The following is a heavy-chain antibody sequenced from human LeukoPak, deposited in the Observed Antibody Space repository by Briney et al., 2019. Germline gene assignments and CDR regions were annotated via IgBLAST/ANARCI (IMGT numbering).Heavy chain of an antibody. D-gene: IGHD3-9*01. CDR3: TTYPRSFYDILTGYHIDY. CDR1: GFTFSNAW. J-gene: IGHJ4*02. CDR2: IKSKTDGGTT. Sequence: GGSLRLSCAASGFTFSNAWMNWVRQAPGKGLEWVGRIKSKTDGGTTDYAAPVKGRFTISRDDSKNTLYLQMNSLKTEDTAVYYCTTYPRSFYDILTGYHIDYWGQGTLVTVSS. V-gene: IGHV3-15*07.